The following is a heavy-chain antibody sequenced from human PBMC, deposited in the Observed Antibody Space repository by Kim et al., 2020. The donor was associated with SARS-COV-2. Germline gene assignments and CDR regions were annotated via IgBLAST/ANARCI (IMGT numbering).Heavy chain of an antibody. CDR1: GYSFTSYW. Sequence: GESLKISCKGSGYSFTSYWISWVRQMPGKGLEWMGRIDPSDSYTNYSPSFQGHVTISADKSISTAYLQWSSLKASDTAMYYCARHGDVVVTARPFDPWGQGTLVTVSS. J-gene: IGHJ5*02. CDR3: ARHGDVVVTARPFDP. CDR2: IDPSDSYT. V-gene: IGHV5-10-1*01. D-gene: IGHD2-21*02.